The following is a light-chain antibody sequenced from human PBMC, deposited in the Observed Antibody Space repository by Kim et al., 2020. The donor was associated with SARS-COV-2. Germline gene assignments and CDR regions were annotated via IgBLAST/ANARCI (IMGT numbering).Light chain of an antibody. Sequence: EIGMTQFPGTLSVSPGERATLSCRASQSVSTKLAWYQQKPGQAPRLLIYGASTRAAGVPTRFSGSGSGTDFTLTSSSLQSEDFAVCYCQQYDNWPSYTFGRGTRREI. CDR1: QSVSTK. CDR2: GAS. V-gene: IGKV3-15*01. CDR3: QQYDNWPSYT. J-gene: IGKJ2*01.